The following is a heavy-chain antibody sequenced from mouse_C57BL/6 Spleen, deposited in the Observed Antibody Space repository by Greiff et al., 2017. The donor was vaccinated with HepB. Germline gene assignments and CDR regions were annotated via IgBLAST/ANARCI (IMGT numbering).Heavy chain of an antibody. V-gene: IGHV1-26*01. D-gene: IGHD2-4*01. J-gene: IGHJ2*01. CDR3: ARSSYDYYSFDY. Sequence: EVQLQQSGPELVKPGASVKISCKASGYTFTDYYMNWVKQSHGKSLEWIGDINPNNGGTSYNQKFKGKATLTVDKSSSTAYMELRSLTSEDSAVYYCARSSYDYYSFDYWGQGTTLTVSS. CDR1: GYTFTDYY. CDR2: INPNNGGT.